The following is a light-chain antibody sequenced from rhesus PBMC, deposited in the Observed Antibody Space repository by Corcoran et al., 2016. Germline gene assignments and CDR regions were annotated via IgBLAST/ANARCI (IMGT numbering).Light chain of an antibody. CDR2: AAS. Sequence: DIQMTQSPSSLSASVGDRVTITCRASENVNNYLHWYQQKPGKAPKLLIYAASTLQSGVPSRFSGSGAETDYTFTISSLQPEDFATYYCQHSYGTPFTFGPGTKLDIK. J-gene: IGKJ3*01. CDR1: ENVNNY. V-gene: IGKV1-74*01. CDR3: QHSYGTPFT.